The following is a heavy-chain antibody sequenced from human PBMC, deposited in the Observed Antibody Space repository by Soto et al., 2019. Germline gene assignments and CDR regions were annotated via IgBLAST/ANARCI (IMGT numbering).Heavy chain of an antibody. V-gene: IGHV3-21*01. CDR2: ISSSSSYI. J-gene: IGHJ4*02. CDR1: GFTFSSYS. CDR3: ARDREQLALYYLDY. Sequence: EVQLVESGGGLVKPGGSLRLSCAASGFTFSSYSMNWVRQAPGKGLEWVSSISSSSSYIYYADSVKGRFTISRDNAKNSLYLQMNSLRAEDTAVYYCARDREQLALYYLDYLGQGTLVTVSS. D-gene: IGHD6-6*01.